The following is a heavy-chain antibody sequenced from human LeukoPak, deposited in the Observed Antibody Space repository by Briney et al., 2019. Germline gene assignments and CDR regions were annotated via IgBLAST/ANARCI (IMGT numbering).Heavy chain of an antibody. J-gene: IGHJ4*02. CDR2: IYYSGST. Sequence: ASETLSLTHTVSGVSISNYYWSWIHQPPGKGLAGIGYIYYSGSTNYNPSLKSRVTISVDTSTNQFSLKLSSVTAADTAVYYCARRSSSWTPFDYWGQGTLVTVSS. D-gene: IGHD6-13*01. CDR3: ARRSSSWTPFDY. V-gene: IGHV4-59*08. CDR1: GVSISNYY.